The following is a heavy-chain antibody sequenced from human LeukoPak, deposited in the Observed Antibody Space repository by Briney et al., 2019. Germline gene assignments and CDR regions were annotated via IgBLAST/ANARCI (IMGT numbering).Heavy chain of an antibody. D-gene: IGHD4-17*01. CDR1: GFTFSSYA. J-gene: IGHJ4*02. V-gene: IGHV3-30-3*01. Sequence: PGGSLRLSCAASGFTFSSYAMHWVRQAPGKGLEWVAVISYDGSNKYYADSVKGRFTISRDNSKNTLYLQMNSLRAEDTAVYYCAKGMTSVTMWGQGTLVTVSS. CDR3: AKGMTSVTM. CDR2: ISYDGSNK.